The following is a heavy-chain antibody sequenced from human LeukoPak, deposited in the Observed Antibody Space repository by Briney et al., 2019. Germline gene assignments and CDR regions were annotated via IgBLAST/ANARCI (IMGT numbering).Heavy chain of an antibody. V-gene: IGHV3-23*01. CDR2: IVGNGVST. CDR1: GFTFRNYA. D-gene: IGHD3-9*01. J-gene: IGHJ4*02. Sequence: GGSLRLSCAASGFTFRNYAMSWVRQAPGKGLEWVSAIVGNGVSTYYADSVQGRFTISRDNSKNTLYLQMNSLRAEDTALYYCTKWGDYDGSTRYYYPDYRGQGTLVTVSS. CDR3: TKWGDYDGSTRYYYPDY.